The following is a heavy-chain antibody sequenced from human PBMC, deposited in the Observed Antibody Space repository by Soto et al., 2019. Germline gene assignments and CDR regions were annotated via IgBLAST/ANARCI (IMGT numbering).Heavy chain of an antibody. CDR2: ISSGSSNI. V-gene: IGHV3-21*01. CDR1: GFAFRSYN. D-gene: IGHD2-15*01. Sequence: EVQLVESGGGLVKPGGSLTLSCAGSGFAFRSYNMNWVRQPPGKGLEWVASISSGSSNIYYADSVKGRFTISRDNAKDSLYLQMDSLTAEDSAVYYCASATVVAGTFDFWGPGTLLTGSS. CDR3: ASATVVAGTFDF. J-gene: IGHJ4*02.